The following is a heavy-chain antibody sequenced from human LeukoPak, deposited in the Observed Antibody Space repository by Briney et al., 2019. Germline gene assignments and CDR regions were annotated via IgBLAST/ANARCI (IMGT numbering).Heavy chain of an antibody. Sequence: GGSLRLSCAASGFTFSSSSMSWVRQAPGKGLEWVSVISGSGGSTDYADSVKGRFTISRDDSKNTLYLQINSLRAEDTAVYYCAKGSGWYVWGQGTLVTVSS. V-gene: IGHV3-23*01. D-gene: IGHD6-19*01. CDR2: ISGSGGST. J-gene: IGHJ4*02. CDR3: AKGSGWYV. CDR1: GFTFSSSS.